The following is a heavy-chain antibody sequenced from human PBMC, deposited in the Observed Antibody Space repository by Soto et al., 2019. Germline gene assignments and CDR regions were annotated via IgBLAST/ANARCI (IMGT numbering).Heavy chain of an antibody. V-gene: IGHV1-8*01. CDR2: MNPNSGNT. J-gene: IGHJ6*02. CDR1: GYTFTSYD. CDR3: ARDKTSYGMDV. Sequence: QVQLVQSGAEVKKPGASVKVACKTSGYTFTSYDINWVRHATGQGLEWMGWMNPNSGNTGYAQKSQGRVTMTRNTSISTAYMELSIMRSEDTDVYYCARDKTSYGMDVWGQGTTVTVSS.